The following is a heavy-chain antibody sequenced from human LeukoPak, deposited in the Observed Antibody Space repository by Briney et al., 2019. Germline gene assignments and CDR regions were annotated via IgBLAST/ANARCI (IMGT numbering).Heavy chain of an antibody. Sequence: GGSLRLSCAASGFTFSSYWMSWVRQAPGKGLEWVANIKQDGSEKYYVDSVKGRSTISRDNAKNSLYLQMNSLRAEDTAVYYCARLAEAYYDFWSSYSYYFDYWGQGTPVTVSS. V-gene: IGHV3-7*01. CDR2: IKQDGSEK. CDR3: ARLAEAYYDFWSSYSYYFDY. J-gene: IGHJ4*02. CDR1: GFTFSSYW. D-gene: IGHD3-3*01.